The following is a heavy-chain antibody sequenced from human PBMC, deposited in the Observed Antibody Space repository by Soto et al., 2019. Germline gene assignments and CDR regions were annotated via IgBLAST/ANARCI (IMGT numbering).Heavy chain of an antibody. J-gene: IGHJ4*02. CDR2: ISGSGGST. D-gene: IGHD3-3*01. CDR3: AKGAPIFGAVIKEADY. V-gene: IGHV3-23*01. CDR1: GVAFSSYA. Sequence: PGGSRRLACAASGVAFSSYAMIWVRQAPWKGLEWVSAISGSGGSTYYADSVKGRFTISRDNSKNTLYLQMNSLRAEDTAVYYCAKGAPIFGAVIKEADYWGQRTLLTVSS.